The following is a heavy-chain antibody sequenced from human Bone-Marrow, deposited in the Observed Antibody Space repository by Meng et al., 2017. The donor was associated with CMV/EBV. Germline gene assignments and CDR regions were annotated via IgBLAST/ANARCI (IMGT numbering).Heavy chain of an antibody. CDR1: GFTFGDYA. D-gene: IGHD1/OR15-1a*01. V-gene: IGHV3-49*04. Sequence: GGSLRLSCTASGFTFGDYAMSWVRQAPGKGLEWVGFIRSKAYGGTTEYAASVKGRFTISRDDSKSIAYLQMNSLKTEDTAVYYCRTVSHRDWGQGILVTASS. CDR3: RTVSHRD. CDR2: IRSKAYGGTT. J-gene: IGHJ4*02.